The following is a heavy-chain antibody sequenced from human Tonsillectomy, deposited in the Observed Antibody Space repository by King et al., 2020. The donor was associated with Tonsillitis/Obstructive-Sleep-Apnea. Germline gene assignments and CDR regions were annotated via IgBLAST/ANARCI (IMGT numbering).Heavy chain of an antibody. CDR1: GGSISSSSYY. V-gene: IGHV4-39*01. CDR3: ASIYGDYEPPTFDY. J-gene: IGHJ4*02. D-gene: IGHD4-17*01. Sequence: QLQESGPGLVKPSETLSLTYTVSGGSISSSSYYWCWIRQPPRKWLYCIGSVYNSVITYSNPDLKSLVTITVDTSKNQFSLKVSSVTAADTAVYYCASIYGDYEPPTFDYWGQGTLVTVSS. CDR2: VYNSVIT.